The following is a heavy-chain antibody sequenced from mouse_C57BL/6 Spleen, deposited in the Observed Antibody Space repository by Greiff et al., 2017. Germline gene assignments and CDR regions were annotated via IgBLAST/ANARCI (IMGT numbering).Heavy chain of an antibody. CDR1: GYTFTDYN. CDR2: INPNNGGT. D-gene: IGHD2-5*01. CDR3: ARSPTIVTSYYFDY. Sequence: EVQLQQSGPELVKPGASVKMSCKASGYTFTDYNMHWVKQSHGKSLEWIGYINPNNGGTSYNQKFKGKATLTVNKSSSTAYMELRSLTSEDSAVYYCARSPTIVTSYYFDYWGQGTTLTVSS. J-gene: IGHJ2*01. V-gene: IGHV1-22*01.